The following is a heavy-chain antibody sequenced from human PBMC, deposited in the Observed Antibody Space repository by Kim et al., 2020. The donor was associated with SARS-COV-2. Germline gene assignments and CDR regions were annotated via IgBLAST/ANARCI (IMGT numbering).Heavy chain of an antibody. V-gene: IGHV4-34*01. J-gene: IGHJ6*02. D-gene: IGHD6-13*01. CDR1: GGSFSGYY. CDR2: INHSGST. CDR3: ARVRSSRFIIFYYYGMDV. Sequence: SETLSLTCAVYGGSFSGYYWSWIRQPPGKGLEWIGEINHSGSTNYNPSLKSRVTISVDTSKNQFSLKLSSVTAADTAVYYCARVRSSRFIIFYYYGMDVWGQRTTVTVSS.